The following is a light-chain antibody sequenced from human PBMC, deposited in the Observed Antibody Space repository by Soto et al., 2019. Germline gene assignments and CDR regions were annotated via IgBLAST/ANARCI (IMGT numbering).Light chain of an antibody. J-gene: IGKJ1*01. CDR1: QSISGW. CDR2: KAS. CDR3: QQYNTYSPT. Sequence: QMTQSPSTLSAFVGDRVTITCRASQSISGWLAWYQQKPGKAPHLLIYKASSLESGVPSRFSGSGSGTEFTLTISSLQPDDFATYYCQQYNTYSPTFGQGTKVDIK. V-gene: IGKV1-5*03.